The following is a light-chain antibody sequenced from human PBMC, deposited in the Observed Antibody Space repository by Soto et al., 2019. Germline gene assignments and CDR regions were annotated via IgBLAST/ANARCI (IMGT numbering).Light chain of an antibody. CDR1: QSISVW. CDR3: LQYRSFPRT. CDR2: KAS. Sequence: DIQMTQSPSTLSASVGNRVTITCRASQSISVWLAWYQQKAGKAPNLLIYKASRLESGVPSRFSGSGSETEFTLTISSLQPEDFATYYCLQYRSFPRTFGQGTKVDIK. V-gene: IGKV1-5*03. J-gene: IGKJ1*01.